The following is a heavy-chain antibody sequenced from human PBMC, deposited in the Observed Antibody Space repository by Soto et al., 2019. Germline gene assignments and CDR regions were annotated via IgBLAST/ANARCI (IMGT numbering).Heavy chain of an antibody. D-gene: IGHD1-1*01. V-gene: IGHV3-48*02. CDR2: ISGSSFTI. J-gene: IGHJ4*02. Sequence: AGGSLRLSCAASGFDFSRFSMNWVRQAPGKGLEWISYISGSSFTIYYADFVKGRFTISRDNAKNSLYLQMNSLRDEDTAVYFCARDPDTPLERVFDYWGQGTLVTVS. CDR1: GFDFSRFS. CDR3: ARDPDTPLERVFDY.